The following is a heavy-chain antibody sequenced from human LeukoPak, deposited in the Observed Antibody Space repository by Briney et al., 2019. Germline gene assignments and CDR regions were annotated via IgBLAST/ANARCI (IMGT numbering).Heavy chain of an antibody. V-gene: IGHV3-49*04. CDR1: GFTFGDYA. Sequence: GGSLRLSCTASGFTFGDYAMSWVRKAPGKGLEWVGFIRSKAYGGTTEYAASVKGRFTISRDDSKSIAYLQMNSLKTEDTAVYYCTRDISTVTTFYYYYGMDVWGQGTTVTVSS. J-gene: IGHJ6*02. CDR2: IRSKAYGGTT. D-gene: IGHD4-17*01. CDR3: TRDISTVTTFYYYYGMDV.